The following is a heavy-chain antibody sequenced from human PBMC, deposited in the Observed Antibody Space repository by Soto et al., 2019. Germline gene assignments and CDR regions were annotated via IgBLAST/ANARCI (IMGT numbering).Heavy chain of an antibody. D-gene: IGHD3-16*01. CDR3: ATPSRWGEALD. CDR1: GFTFSYYG. Sequence: EVQLVESGGGLVQPGGSLRLSCAASGFTFSYYGMGWVRQAPGKGLEWVATIKHDGSDKYYRDSVKGRSTISRDNAKSTLYLQMESLRTADTAVSYCATPSRWGEALDWGQGTLVTVSS. CDR2: IKHDGSDK. V-gene: IGHV3-7*01. J-gene: IGHJ4*02.